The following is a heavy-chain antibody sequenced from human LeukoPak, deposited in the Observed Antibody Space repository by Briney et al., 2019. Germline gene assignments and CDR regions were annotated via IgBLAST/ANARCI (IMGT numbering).Heavy chain of an antibody. J-gene: IGHJ3*02. CDR1: GFTFSSYW. V-gene: IGHV3-7*01. CDR2: IKQDGSEK. CDR3: ARDTYYDFWSGYKYGAFDI. Sequence: GGSLRLSCAASGFTFSSYWMSWVRQAPGKGLEWVANIKQDGSEKYYVDSVKGRFTISRDNAKNSLYLQMNSLRAEDTAVYYCARDTYYDFWSGYKYGAFDIWGQGTMVTVSS. D-gene: IGHD3-3*01.